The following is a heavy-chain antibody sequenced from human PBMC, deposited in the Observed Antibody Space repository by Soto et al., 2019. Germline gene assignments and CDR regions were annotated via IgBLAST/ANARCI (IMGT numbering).Heavy chain of an antibody. J-gene: IGHJ5*02. CDR3: AKGYCSSTSCYGIALGPAYNWFDP. Sequence: PWGSLRLSCAASGFTFSSYAMSWVRQAPGKGLEWVSAISGSGGSTYYADSVKGRFTISRDNSKNTLYLQMNSLRAEDTAVYYCAKGYCSSTSCYGIALGPAYNWFDPWGQGTLVTVSS. V-gene: IGHV3-23*01. CDR2: ISGSGGST. CDR1: GFTFSSYA. D-gene: IGHD2-2*01.